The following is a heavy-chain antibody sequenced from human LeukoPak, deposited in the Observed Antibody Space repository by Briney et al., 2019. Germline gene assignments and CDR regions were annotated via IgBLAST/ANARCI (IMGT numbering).Heavy chain of an antibody. D-gene: IGHD6-19*01. CDR3: ARHGWRSGWYWD. V-gene: IGHV4-39*01. J-gene: IGHJ4*02. CDR1: GGSISSSSYY. Sequence: SETLSLTCTVSGGSISSSSYYWGWIRQPPGKGLEWIGSIYYTGSTNYNPSLKSRVTISVDTSKNQFSLKLSSVTAADTAVYYCARHGWRSGWYWDWGQGTLVTVST. CDR2: IYYTGST.